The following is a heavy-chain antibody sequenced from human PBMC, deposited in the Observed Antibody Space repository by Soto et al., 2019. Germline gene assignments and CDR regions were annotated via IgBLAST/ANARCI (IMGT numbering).Heavy chain of an antibody. CDR1: GGTFSSYA. CDR2: IIPIFGTA. Sequence: GASVKVSCKASGGTFSSYAISWVRQAPGQGLEWMGGIIPIFGTANYAQKFQGRVTITADESTSTAYMELSSLRSEDTAVYYCANTGSGYYFSGRAFDIWGQGTMVTVSS. D-gene: IGHD3-22*01. V-gene: IGHV1-69*13. CDR3: ANTGSGYYFSGRAFDI. J-gene: IGHJ3*02.